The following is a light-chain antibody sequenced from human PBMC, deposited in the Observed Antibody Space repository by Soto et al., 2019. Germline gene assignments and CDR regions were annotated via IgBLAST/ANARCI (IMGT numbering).Light chain of an antibody. V-gene: IGLV1-44*01. Sequence: QSVLTQPPSASGTPGQRVTISCSGSSSNIGSNTVNWYQQLPGTAPKLLIYSNNQRPSGVPDRFSGSKSGTSASLAISGLQSEDGANYYCAAGDDSLNGYVFGTGTKVTVL. CDR2: SNN. J-gene: IGLJ1*01. CDR1: SSNIGSNT. CDR3: AAGDDSLNGYV.